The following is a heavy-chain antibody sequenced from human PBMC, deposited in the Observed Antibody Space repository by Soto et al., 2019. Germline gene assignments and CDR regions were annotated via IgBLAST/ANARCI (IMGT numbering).Heavy chain of an antibody. Sequence: QLQLQESGSGLVKPSQTLSLTCTVSGGSISSGGYSWTWIRQSPGKGLEWIGYTYQSGSAYYNPSLKSRVTISVDRSKNQFSLNLTSVTAADTAVYYCARDYYGMDVWGQGTTVTVYS. CDR2: TYQSGSA. J-gene: IGHJ6*02. V-gene: IGHV4-30-2*06. CDR1: GGSISSGGYS. CDR3: ARDYYGMDV.